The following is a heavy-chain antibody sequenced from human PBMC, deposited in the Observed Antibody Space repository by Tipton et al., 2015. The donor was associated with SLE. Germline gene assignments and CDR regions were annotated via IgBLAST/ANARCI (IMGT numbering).Heavy chain of an antibody. CDR3: ARDGPGGGFDY. Sequence: TLSLTCTVSGGSISSGGYYWSWIRQHPGKGLEWIGYIYYSGSTYYNPSPKSRVTISVDTSKNQFSLKLSSVTAADTAVYYCARDGPGGGFDYWGQGTLVTVSS. CDR2: IYYSGST. J-gene: IGHJ4*02. CDR1: GGSISSGGYY. V-gene: IGHV4-31*03. D-gene: IGHD1-14*01.